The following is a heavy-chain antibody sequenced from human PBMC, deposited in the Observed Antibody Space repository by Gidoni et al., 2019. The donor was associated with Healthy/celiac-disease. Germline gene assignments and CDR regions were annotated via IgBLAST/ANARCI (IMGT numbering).Heavy chain of an antibody. J-gene: IGHJ6*03. V-gene: IGHV3-7*01. CDR1: GFTFSRYW. CDR3: ARDRGDIARYYYYMDV. D-gene: IGHD2-15*01. Sequence: EVQLVESGGGLVQPGGSLRLSCAASGFTFSRYWMSWVRQAPGKGLEWVANIKQDGSEKYYVDSVKGRFTISRDNAKNSLYLQMNSLRAEDTAVYYCARDRGDIARYYYYMDVWGKGTTVTVSS. CDR2: IKQDGSEK.